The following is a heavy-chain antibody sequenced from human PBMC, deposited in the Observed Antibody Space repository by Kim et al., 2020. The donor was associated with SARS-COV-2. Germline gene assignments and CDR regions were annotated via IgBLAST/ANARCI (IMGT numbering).Heavy chain of an antibody. CDR3: ARHRGSGYQIFGADDAFDI. Sequence: GESLKISCKGSGYSFTSYWISWVRQMPGKGLEWMGRIDPSDSYTNYSPSFQGHVTISADKSISTAYLQWSSLKASDTAMYYCARHRGSGYQIFGADDAFDIWGQGTMVTVSS. CDR1: GYSFTSYW. J-gene: IGHJ3*02. CDR2: IDPSDSYT. D-gene: IGHD3-22*01. V-gene: IGHV5-10-1*01.